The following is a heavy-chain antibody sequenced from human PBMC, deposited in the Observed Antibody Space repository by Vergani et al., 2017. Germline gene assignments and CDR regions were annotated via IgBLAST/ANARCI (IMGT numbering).Heavy chain of an antibody. CDR2: IIPVFGST. J-gene: IGHJ6*03. Sequence: QVQLVQSGGEVKKPGSSVKVSCKASGGTFRNYAFTWVRQAPGQGLEWMGRIIPVFGSTDYAQKFQGRVTMTRNTSISTTYMELSSLRSEDTAVYYCARGLNGFWRLSYYYYMDVWGKGTTVTVSS. V-gene: IGHV1-69*05. D-gene: IGHD3-3*01. CDR1: GGTFRNYA. CDR3: ARGLNGFWRLSYYYYMDV.